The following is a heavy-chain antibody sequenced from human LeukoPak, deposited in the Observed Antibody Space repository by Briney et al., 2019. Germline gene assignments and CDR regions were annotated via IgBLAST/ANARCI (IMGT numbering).Heavy chain of an antibody. J-gene: IGHJ4*02. CDR1: GLTFSDHF. CDR2: SRNKANSYTT. V-gene: IGHV3-72*01. Sequence: GGSLRLSCAASGLTFSDHFMDWVRRAPGKGLEWVGRSRNKANSYTTEYAASVKGRFTISRDDSKNSLYLQMNSLKTEDTAVYYCARAGRDSSDYYYFDYWGQGTLVTVSS. CDR3: ARAGRDSSDYYYFDY. D-gene: IGHD3-22*01.